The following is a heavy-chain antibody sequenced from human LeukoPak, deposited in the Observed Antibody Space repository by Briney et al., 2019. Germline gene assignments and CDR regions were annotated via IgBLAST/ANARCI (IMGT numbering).Heavy chain of an antibody. J-gene: IGHJ4*02. CDR1: GFTFSSYA. Sequence: GGSLRLSCAASGFTFSSYAMHWVRQAPGKGLEWVAVISYDGSNKYYADSVKGRFTISRDNSKNTLYLQMNSLRAEDTAVYYCAREVLRTVYDFWSGYQYYFDYWGQGALVTVSS. V-gene: IGHV3-30-3*01. CDR2: ISYDGSNK. CDR3: AREVLRTVYDFWSGYQYYFDY. D-gene: IGHD3-3*01.